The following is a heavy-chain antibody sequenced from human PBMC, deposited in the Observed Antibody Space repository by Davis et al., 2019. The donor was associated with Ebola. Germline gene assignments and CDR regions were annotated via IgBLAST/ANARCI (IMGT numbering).Heavy chain of an antibody. Sequence: GESLKISCAASGFTFTNYAMNWVRQAPGKGLEWVAYISPNATTTQYASSVKGRFTISRDDAKNLMSLQMTSLRVEDTAVYHCVPGTWIRGQGTLVTVSS. CDR1: GFTFTNYA. CDR3: VPGTWI. J-gene: IGHJ4*02. D-gene: IGHD5-18*01. V-gene: IGHV3-48*03. CDR2: ISPNATTT.